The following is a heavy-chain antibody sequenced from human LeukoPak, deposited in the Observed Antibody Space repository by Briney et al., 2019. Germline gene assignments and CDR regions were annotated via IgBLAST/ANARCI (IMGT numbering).Heavy chain of an antibody. D-gene: IGHD3-22*01. Sequence: GGSLRLSCTASGFTFGDYAMSWVRRAPGKGLEWVGFIRSKAYGGTTEYAASVKGRFTISRDDSKSIAYLQMNSLKTEDTAVYYCTRDEDTYYYDSSGYYGDYWGQGTLVTVSS. CDR1: GFTFGDYA. J-gene: IGHJ4*02. CDR2: IRSKAYGGTT. V-gene: IGHV3-49*04. CDR3: TRDEDTYYYDSSGYYGDY.